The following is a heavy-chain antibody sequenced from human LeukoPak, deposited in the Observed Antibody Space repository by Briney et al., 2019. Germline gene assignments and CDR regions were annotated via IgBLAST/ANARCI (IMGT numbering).Heavy chain of an antibody. D-gene: IGHD2-8*01. J-gene: IGHJ4*02. V-gene: IGHV4-30-4*01. Sequence: KPSQTLSLTCTVSGGSISSGDYHWSWIRQPPGKGLEWIGEINHSGSTNYNPSLKSRVTISVDTSKNQFSLKLSSVTAADTAVYYCARGPAYLVYAIVKFDYWGQGTLVTVSS. CDR3: ARGPAYLVYAIVKFDY. CDR2: INHSGST. CDR1: GGSISSGDYH.